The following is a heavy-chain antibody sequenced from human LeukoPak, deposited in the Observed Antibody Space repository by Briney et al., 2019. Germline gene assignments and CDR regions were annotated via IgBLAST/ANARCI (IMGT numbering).Heavy chain of an antibody. CDR3: ARILVATILRRGYYYYMDV. CDR2: ISAYNGNT. D-gene: IGHD5-12*01. J-gene: IGHJ6*03. CDR1: GYTFTSYD. Sequence: ASVKVSCKASGYTFTSYDINWVRQATGQGLEWMGWISAYNGNTNYAQKLQGRVTMTTDTSTSTAYMELRSLRSDDTAVYYCARILVATILRRGYYYYMDVWGKGTTVTVSS. V-gene: IGHV1-18*01.